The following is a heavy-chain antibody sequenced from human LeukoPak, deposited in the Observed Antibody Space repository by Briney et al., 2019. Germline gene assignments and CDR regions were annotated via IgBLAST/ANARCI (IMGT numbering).Heavy chain of an antibody. D-gene: IGHD3-10*01. J-gene: IGHJ4*02. CDR1: GFTFSSYA. CDR2: ISGSGGST. Sequence: PAGGSLRLSCAASGFTFSSYAMTCVRQDPGKGLEWVSGISGSGGSTYYADSVKGRFTISRDNSKNTLYLQMNGLRAEDTAVYYCAKRSDTYYYGSGSYYYFDYWGQGTLVTVSS. CDR3: AKRSDTYYYGSGSYYYFDY. V-gene: IGHV3-23*01.